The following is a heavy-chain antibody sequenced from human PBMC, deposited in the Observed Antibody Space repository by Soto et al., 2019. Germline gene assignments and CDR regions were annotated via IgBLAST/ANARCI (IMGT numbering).Heavy chain of an antibody. CDR1: GYTFTSYG. V-gene: IGHV1-18*01. Sequence: ASVNVSFKASGYTFTSYGISWVRQAPGQGLEWMGWISAYNGKTNYAQKLQGRVTMTTDTSTSTAYMELRSLRSDDTAVYYCARDRADSSSWYNDAFDIWGQGTMVTVSS. CDR2: ISAYNGKT. J-gene: IGHJ3*02. CDR3: ARDRADSSSWYNDAFDI. D-gene: IGHD6-13*01.